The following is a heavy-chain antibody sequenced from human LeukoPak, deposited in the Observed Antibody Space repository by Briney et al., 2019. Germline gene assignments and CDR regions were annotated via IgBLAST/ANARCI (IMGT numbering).Heavy chain of an antibody. Sequence: ASVKVSCKVSGYTLTELSMHWVRQAPGKGLEWMGGFDPEDGETTYAQKFQGRVTMTEDTSTDTAYMELSSLRSEDTAVYYCATLPLLRYFDWLLYSYFDYWGQGTLVTVSS. CDR2: FDPEDGET. D-gene: IGHD3-9*01. CDR1: GYTLTELS. J-gene: IGHJ4*02. V-gene: IGHV1-24*01. CDR3: ATLPLLRYFDWLLYSYFDY.